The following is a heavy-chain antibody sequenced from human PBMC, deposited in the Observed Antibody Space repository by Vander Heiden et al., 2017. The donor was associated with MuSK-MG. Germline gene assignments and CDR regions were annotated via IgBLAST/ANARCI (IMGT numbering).Heavy chain of an antibody. J-gene: IGHJ4*01. Sequence: EVQLVPSGAEVKKPGESLKISCKASGYSFSIYWIGWVRQMPGKGLEGMGFIYPADSDTRYSPSFQGQVTISADKSISTTYLQWSSLNASHTAMYYCARPRDCTNGVCFPYDYWGHGTPVTVSS. V-gene: IGHV5-51*03. D-gene: IGHD2-8*01. CDR3: ARPRDCTNGVCFPYDY. CDR1: GYSFSIYW. CDR2: IYPADSDT.